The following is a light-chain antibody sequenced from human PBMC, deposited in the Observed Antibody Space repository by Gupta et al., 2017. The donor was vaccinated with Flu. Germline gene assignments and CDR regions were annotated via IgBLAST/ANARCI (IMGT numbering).Light chain of an antibody. CDR2: AAS. J-gene: IGKJ2*01. V-gene: IGKV3-15*01. CDR1: QSVSSN. CDR3: QQYNNWFMYT. Sequence: EIVMTQSPATLSVSPGERATLSCRASQSVSSNLAWYQQKPGQAPRLLIYAASTRATGIPARFSGSGSETEFTLTISSRQSEDFAVYYCQQYNNWFMYTFGQGTKLEIK.